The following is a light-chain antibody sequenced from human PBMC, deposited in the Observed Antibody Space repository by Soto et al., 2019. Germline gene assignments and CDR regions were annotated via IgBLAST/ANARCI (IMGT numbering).Light chain of an antibody. Sequence: DIQMTQSPSSLSASVGDRVTITCRASHAISNYLAWYQQKPGQRPKLLISAASSLESGDPSRFSGSGSGTDFTLTISTLQPEDVATYYCQMYYSPPFTFSPGTKVDIK. CDR3: QMYYSPPFT. CDR2: AAS. J-gene: IGKJ3*01. CDR1: HAISNY. V-gene: IGKV1-27*01.